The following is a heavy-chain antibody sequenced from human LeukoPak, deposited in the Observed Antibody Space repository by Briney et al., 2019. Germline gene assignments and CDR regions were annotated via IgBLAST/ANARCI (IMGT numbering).Heavy chain of an antibody. CDR1: GYTFTGYY. Sequence: ASVKVSCKASGYTFTGYYMHWVRQAPGQGLEWMGWINPNSGGTNYAQKFQGRVTMTRDTSISTAYMELSRLRFDDTAVYYCATLGYCSGGSCPWGQGTLVTVSS. CDR3: ATLGYCSGGSCP. CDR2: INPNSGGT. J-gene: IGHJ5*02. V-gene: IGHV1-2*02. D-gene: IGHD2-15*01.